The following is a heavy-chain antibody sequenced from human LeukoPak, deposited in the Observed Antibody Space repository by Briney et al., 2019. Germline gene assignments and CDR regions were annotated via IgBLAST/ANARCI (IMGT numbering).Heavy chain of an antibody. CDR2: IYYSGST. CDR1: GGSISSYY. D-gene: IGHD3-22*01. J-gene: IGHJ4*02. V-gene: IGHV4-59*01. CDR3: ARESLNYCDSSGGFDY. Sequence: SETLSLTCTVSGGSISSYYWSWIRQPPGKGLEWIGYIYYSGSTNYNPSLKSRVTISVDTSKNQFSLKLSSVTAAGTAVYYCARESLNYCDSSGGFDYWGQGTLVTVSS.